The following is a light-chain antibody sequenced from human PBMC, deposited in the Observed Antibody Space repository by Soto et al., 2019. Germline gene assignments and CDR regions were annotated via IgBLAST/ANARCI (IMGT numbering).Light chain of an antibody. V-gene: IGKV3-15*01. CDR3: QQYNNWWT. J-gene: IGKJ1*01. CDR1: QSVSSS. CDR2: GAA. Sequence: EILRTQSPATLSVFPAERATLSCRASQSVSSSLAWYQQKPGQAPRLLIYGAATRATGIPARFSGGGSGTEFTLTINSLQSEDFAVYYCQQYNNWWTFGQGTKVDI.